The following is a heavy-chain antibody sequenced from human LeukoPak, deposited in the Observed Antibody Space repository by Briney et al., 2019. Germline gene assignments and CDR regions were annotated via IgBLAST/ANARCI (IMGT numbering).Heavy chain of an antibody. J-gene: IGHJ4*02. D-gene: IGHD2-15*01. CDR3: ATSGSGGSCYSFGY. CDR2: FDPEDGET. CDR1: GYTLTELS. Sequence: ASVKVSCKVSGYTLTELSMHWVRQAPGKGLEWMGGFDPEDGETIYAQKFQGRVTMTEDTSTDTAYMELSSLRSEDTAVYYCATSGSGGSCYSFGYWGQGTLVTVSS. V-gene: IGHV1-24*01.